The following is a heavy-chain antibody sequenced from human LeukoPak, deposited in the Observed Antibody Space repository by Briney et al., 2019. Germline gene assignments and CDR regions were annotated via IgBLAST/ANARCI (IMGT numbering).Heavy chain of an antibody. CDR3: ARESSSAGPYYYYYMDV. V-gene: IGHV1-18*01. CDR1: GYTFTSYG. Sequence: ASVKVSCKASGYTFTSYGISWVRQAPGQGLEWMGWISAYNGNTNYAQKLQGRVTMTTDTSTSTAYMELRSLRSEDTAVYYCARESSSAGPYYYYYMDVWGKGTTVTVSS. J-gene: IGHJ6*03. CDR2: ISAYNGNT. D-gene: IGHD6-6*01.